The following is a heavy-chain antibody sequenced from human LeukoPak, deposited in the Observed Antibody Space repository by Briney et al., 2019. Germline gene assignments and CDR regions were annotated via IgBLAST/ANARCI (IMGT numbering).Heavy chain of an antibody. V-gene: IGHV3-74*01. Sequence: GGSLRLSCAASGFTFTTYWMHWVRQAPGKGLVWVSHINSDGSITSYADSMKGRFTISRDNAKNTLYLQMNSLRAEDTAVYYCARDAVDTANAVWGQGTTVTVSS. CDR3: ARDAVDTANAV. CDR1: GFTFTTYW. D-gene: IGHD5-18*01. CDR2: INSDGSIT. J-gene: IGHJ6*02.